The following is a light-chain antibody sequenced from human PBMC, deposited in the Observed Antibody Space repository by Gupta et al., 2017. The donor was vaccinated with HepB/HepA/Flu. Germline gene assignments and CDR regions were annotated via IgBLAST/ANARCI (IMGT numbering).Light chain of an antibody. V-gene: IGLV2-23*02. CDR1: SSDVGFYNL. CDR2: EVS. J-gene: IGLJ1*01. CDR3: CSYAGSNYV. Sequence: QSALTQPASVSGSPGPSTTITCPGTSSDVGFYNLVSWYQQHPGKAPKLMIYEVSKRPSGVSDRFSGSKSGNTASLTISGLQAEDEADYYCCSYAGSNYVFGSGTKVTVL.